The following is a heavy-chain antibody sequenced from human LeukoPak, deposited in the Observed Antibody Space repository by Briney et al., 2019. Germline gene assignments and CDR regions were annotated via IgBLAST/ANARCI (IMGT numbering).Heavy chain of an antibody. CDR1: GGSISSGDYY. CDR3: ARHDDFWSGYYSKYYFDY. J-gene: IGHJ4*02. V-gene: IGHV4-30-4*08. Sequence: PSETLSLTCTVSGGSISSGDYYWSWIRQPPGKGLEWIGYTYYSGSTYYNPSLKSRVTISVDTSKNQFSLKLSSVTAADTAVYYCARHDDFWSGYYSKYYFDYWGQGTLVTVSS. D-gene: IGHD3-3*01. CDR2: TYYSGST.